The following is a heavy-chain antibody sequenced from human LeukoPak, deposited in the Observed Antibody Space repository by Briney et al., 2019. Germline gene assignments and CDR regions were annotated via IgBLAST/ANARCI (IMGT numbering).Heavy chain of an antibody. V-gene: IGHV4-59*01. D-gene: IGHD3-9*01. CDR1: GGSISSYY. CDR2: IYYSGST. Sequence: SETLSLTCTVSGGSISSYYWSWIRQPPGKGLEWIGYIYYSGSTNYNPSLKSRVTISVDTSKNQFSLKLSSVTAADTAVYYCARYYDILTGPQDHCAFDIWGQGTMVTVSS. J-gene: IGHJ3*02. CDR3: ARYYDILTGPQDHCAFDI.